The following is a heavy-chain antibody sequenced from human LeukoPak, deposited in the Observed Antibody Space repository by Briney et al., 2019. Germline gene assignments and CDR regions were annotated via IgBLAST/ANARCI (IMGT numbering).Heavy chain of an antibody. D-gene: IGHD6-13*01. Sequence: PSETLSLTCFVSGGSISSHFWNWIRQPPRKGLEWIGYIHYSGSTNYNPSLKSRVTISVDTSKNRLSLKLNSVTAADTAVYYCVRATAAGLNAFDFWGQGTMVTVSS. CDR3: VRATAAGLNAFDF. V-gene: IGHV4-59*11. CDR2: IHYSGST. J-gene: IGHJ3*01. CDR1: GGSISSHF.